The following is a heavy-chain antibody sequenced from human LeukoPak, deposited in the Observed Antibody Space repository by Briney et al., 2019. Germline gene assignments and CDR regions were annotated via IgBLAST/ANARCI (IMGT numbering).Heavy chain of an antibody. D-gene: IGHD2-21*02. V-gene: IGHV1-69*13. CDR2: IIPIFGTA. CDR3: ARDHRAAYCGGDCYSAFDY. J-gene: IGHJ4*02. CDR1: GGTFSSYA. Sequence: SVKVSCTASGGTFSSYAISWVRQAPGQGLEWMGGIIPIFGTANYAQKFQGRVTITADESTSTAYMELSSLRSEDTAVYYCARDHRAAYCGGDCYSAFDYWGQRTLVTVSS.